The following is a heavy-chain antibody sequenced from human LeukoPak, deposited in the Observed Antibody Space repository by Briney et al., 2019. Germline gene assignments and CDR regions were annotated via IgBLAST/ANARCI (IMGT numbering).Heavy chain of an antibody. CDR1: EFTFSVYT. CDR3: ARDYTGYFP. D-gene: IGHD3-9*01. CDR2: ISPSSSSI. Sequence: KPGGSLRLSCTASEFTFSVYTMNWVRQAPGKGLEWVSSISPSSSSIYYADSVRGRFTVSRDNAKKSLSLQMNSLRVEDTAIYYCARDYTGYFPWGQGTLVIVSS. V-gene: IGHV3-21*01. J-gene: IGHJ5*02.